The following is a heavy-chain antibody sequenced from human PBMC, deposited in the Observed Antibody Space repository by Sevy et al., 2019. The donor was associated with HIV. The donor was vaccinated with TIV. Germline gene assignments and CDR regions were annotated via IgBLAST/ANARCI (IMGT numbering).Heavy chain of an antibody. J-gene: IGHJ4*02. Sequence: ASVKVSCKASGYTFTTYGIIWVRQAPGQRLEWVGWISTYNGVTNNTPSLQGRVTLTTDTSTITAYMELRSLRSDDTAVYFCSRADLYGTSSWVEDHWGQGTLVTVSS. CDR1: GYTFTTYG. CDR3: SRADLYGTSSWVEDH. D-gene: IGHD6-6*01. V-gene: IGHV1-18*01. CDR2: ISTYNGVT.